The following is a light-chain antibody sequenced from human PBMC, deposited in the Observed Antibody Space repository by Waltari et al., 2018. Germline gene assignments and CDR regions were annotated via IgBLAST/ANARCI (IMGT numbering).Light chain of an antibody. CDR2: EVN. Sequence: QSALTQPASVSGSPGQSITIYCSGTGSDVGSYNLVSWYQQHPGKAPKLIIYEVNMRPSGVSDRFSGSKSGVTASLTISGLQAEDEAVYFCCSFATNSIVIFGGGTKLTVL. CDR1: GSDVGSYNL. J-gene: IGLJ2*01. V-gene: IGLV2-23*02. CDR3: CSFATNSIVI.